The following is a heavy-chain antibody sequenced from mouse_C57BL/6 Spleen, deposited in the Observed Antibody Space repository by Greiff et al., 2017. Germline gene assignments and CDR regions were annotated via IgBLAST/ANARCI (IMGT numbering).Heavy chain of an antibody. CDR3: AREEGDAMDY. CDR2: ISSGGSYT. CDR1: GFTFSSYG. Sequence: EVQLVESGGDLVKPGGSLKLSCAASGFTFSSYGMSWVRQTPDKRLEWVATISSGGSYTYYPDSVKGRFTLSRDNAKNTLYLQMSSLKSEDTAMYYCAREEGDAMDYWGQGTSVTVAS. V-gene: IGHV5-6*01. J-gene: IGHJ4*01.